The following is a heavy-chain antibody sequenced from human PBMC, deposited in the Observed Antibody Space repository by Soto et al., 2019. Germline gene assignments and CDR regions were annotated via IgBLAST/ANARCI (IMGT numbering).Heavy chain of an antibody. D-gene: IGHD1-26*01. CDR2: ISNRGST. J-gene: IGHJ4*02. CDR1: GASISSYY. CDR3: AKVRGYSGSYYFDF. V-gene: IGHV4-59*01. Sequence: QVLLQESGPGLLQPSETLSLTCTVSGASISSYYWSWIRQPPGKGLEWMAYISNRGSTTFNPSLQGRVTLSIDTSKNQFSLRLSSVTAADTAVYYCAKVRGYSGSYYFDFWGLGTLVTVSS.